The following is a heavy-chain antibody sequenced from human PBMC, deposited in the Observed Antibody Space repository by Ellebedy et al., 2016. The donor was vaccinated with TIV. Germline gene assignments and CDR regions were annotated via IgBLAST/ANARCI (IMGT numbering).Heavy chain of an antibody. CDR3: TRGPSGGYFDY. D-gene: IGHD3-10*01. CDR2: LNPNNGGT. V-gene: IGHV1-2*02. CDR1: GYIFTDYY. Sequence: AASVKVSCKVSGYIFTDYYRHWFRQAPGQEFEWMGWLNPNNGGTNYAQKFQDRVTMTRDTTISPVYMDLSRLTSDDAAVYYCTRGPSGGYFDYWGQGTLVPVSS. J-gene: IGHJ4*02.